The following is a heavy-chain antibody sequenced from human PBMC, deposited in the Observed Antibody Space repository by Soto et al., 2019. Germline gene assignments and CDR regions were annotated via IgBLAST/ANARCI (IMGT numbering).Heavy chain of an antibody. D-gene: IGHD1-1*01. V-gene: IGHV1-8*01. CDR3: VRMASSGTLNWFDP. CDR2: MNPNSGNT. Sequence: ASVKVSCKASESTFIIYDISWVRQATGQGLEWMGWMNPNSGNTGYALKFQGRVSMTRNTSIYTVYLELSSLASDDTAVYYCVRMASSGTLNWFDPWGQGTLVTVSS. CDR1: ESTFIIYD. J-gene: IGHJ5*02.